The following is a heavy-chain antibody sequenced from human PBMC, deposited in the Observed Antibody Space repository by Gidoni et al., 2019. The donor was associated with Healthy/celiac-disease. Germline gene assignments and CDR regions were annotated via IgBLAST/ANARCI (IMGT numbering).Heavy chain of an antibody. CDR1: GFTFCSYG. D-gene: IGHD5-18*01. J-gene: IGHJ4*02. Sequence: QVQLVESGGGVVQPGRSLRVSCADSGFTFCSYGMHWVRQAPGKGMEWVAVISYDGSNKYYADSVKCRFTISRDNSKNTLYLQMNSLRAEDTAVYYCAKGAAMVTVPQGFDYWGQGTLVTVSS. V-gene: IGHV3-30*18. CDR3: AKGAAMVTVPQGFDY. CDR2: ISYDGSNK.